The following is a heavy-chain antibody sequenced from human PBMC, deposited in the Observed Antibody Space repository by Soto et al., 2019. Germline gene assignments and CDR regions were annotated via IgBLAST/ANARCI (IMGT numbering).Heavy chain of an antibody. D-gene: IGHD3-10*01. CDR2: IYYSGST. J-gene: IGHJ6*02. CDR3: ARDPGIYYYAMDV. V-gene: IGHV4-59*01. CDR1: GGSISSYY. Sequence: SETLSLTCTVSGGSISSYYWSWIRQPPGKGLEWIGYIYYSGSTNYNPSHKSRVTISVDTSRNQFSLKLSSVTAADTAVYYCARDPGIYYYAMDVWGQGTTVTVSS.